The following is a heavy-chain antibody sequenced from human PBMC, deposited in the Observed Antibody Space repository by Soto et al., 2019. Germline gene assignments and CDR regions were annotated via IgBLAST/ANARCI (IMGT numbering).Heavy chain of an antibody. CDR1: GFTFSSYA. CDR3: AKVEGGLGYSGYDPYYYYGMDV. D-gene: IGHD5-12*01. Sequence: GGSLRLSCAASGFTFSSYAMSWVRQAPGKGLEWVSAISGSGGSTYYADSVKGRFTISRDNSKNTLYLQMNSLRAEDTAVYYCAKVEGGLGYSGYDPYYYYGMDVWGQGTTVTVSS. J-gene: IGHJ6*02. CDR2: ISGSGGST. V-gene: IGHV3-23*01.